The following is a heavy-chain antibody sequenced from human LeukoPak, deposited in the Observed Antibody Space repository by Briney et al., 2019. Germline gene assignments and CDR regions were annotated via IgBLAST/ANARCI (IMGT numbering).Heavy chain of an antibody. V-gene: IGHV3-7*01. CDR3: ARGNDYDSSGYYYVAPQYYFDY. CDR2: IKQDGSEK. D-gene: IGHD3-22*01. CDR1: GFTFSSYW. Sequence: GGSLRLSCAASGFTFSSYWMSWVRQAPGKGLEWVANIKQDGSEKYYVDSVKGRFTISRDNAKNSLYLQVNSLRAEDTAVYYCARGNDYDSSGYYYVAPQYYFDYWGQGTLVTVSS. J-gene: IGHJ4*02.